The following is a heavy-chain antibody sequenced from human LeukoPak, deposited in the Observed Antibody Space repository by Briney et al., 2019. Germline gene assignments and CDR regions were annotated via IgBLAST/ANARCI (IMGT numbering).Heavy chain of an antibody. CDR2: INPNSGGT. CDR1: GYTFTGYY. J-gene: IGHJ3*02. D-gene: IGHD3-22*01. Sequence: ASVTVSCKASGYTFTGYYMHWVRQAPGQGLEWMGWINPNSGGTNYAQKFQGWVTMTRDASISTAYMELSRLRSDDTAVYYCARVGSSGYYVSEEEGAFDIWGQGTMVTVSS. CDR3: ARVGSSGYYVSEEEGAFDI. V-gene: IGHV1-2*04.